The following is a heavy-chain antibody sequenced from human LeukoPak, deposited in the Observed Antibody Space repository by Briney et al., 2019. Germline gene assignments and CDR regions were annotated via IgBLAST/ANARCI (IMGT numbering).Heavy chain of an antibody. CDR1: GGSISSSSYY. CDR3: ARDIGSSWGVMEFDY. CDR2: IYYSGST. V-gene: IGHV4-39*07. D-gene: IGHD6-13*01. Sequence: PSETLSLTCTVSGGSISSSSYYWGWIRQPPGKGLEWIGSIYYSGSTYYNPSLKSRVTISVDTSKNQFSLKLSSVTAADTAVYYCARDIGSSWGVMEFDYWGQGTLVTVSS. J-gene: IGHJ4*02.